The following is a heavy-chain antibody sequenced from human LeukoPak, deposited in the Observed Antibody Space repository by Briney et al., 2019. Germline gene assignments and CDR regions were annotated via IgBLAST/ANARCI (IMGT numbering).Heavy chain of an antibody. CDR1: GYSFTSYW. D-gene: IGHD2-2*01. Sequence: GESLKISCKGSGYSFTSYWIGWVRQMPGKGLEWMGIIYPGDSDTRYSPSFQGQVTISADKSISTAYLQWSSLKASDTATYYCARRGYCSSTSCPDAFDIWGQGTMVTVSS. CDR2: IYPGDSDT. V-gene: IGHV5-51*01. CDR3: ARRGYCSSTSCPDAFDI. J-gene: IGHJ3*02.